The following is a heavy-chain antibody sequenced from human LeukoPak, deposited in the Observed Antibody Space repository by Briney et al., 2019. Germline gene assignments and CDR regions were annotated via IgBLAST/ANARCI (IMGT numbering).Heavy chain of an antibody. V-gene: IGHV3-43*01. J-gene: IGHJ4*02. D-gene: IGHD6-25*01. CDR3: ATEDSRRFDY. CDR1: GVTFQSCT. CDR2: ITCDGGGK. Sequence: PGGSLRLSCAASGVTFQSCTGHWVRQAPGKGLELVSLITCDGGGKYYADPVKGRFIISRDISKNSLYLQMNSLTSEDTAVLYCATEDSRRFDYWGQGTLVTVSS.